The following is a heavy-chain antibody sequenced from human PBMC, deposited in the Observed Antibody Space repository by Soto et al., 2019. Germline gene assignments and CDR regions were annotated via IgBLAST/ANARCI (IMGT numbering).Heavy chain of an antibody. D-gene: IGHD6-19*01. CDR2: IYYSGST. CDR3: ASAVAGTHFAY. CDR1: GGSSSSYY. J-gene: IGHJ4*02. V-gene: IGHV4-59*01. Sequence: TLETLSLTCAVSGGSSSSYYWSWIRQPPGKGLEWIGYIYYSGSTNYNPSLKSRVTISVDTSKNQFSLKLSSVTAADTAVYYCASAVAGTHFAYWGQGTLVTVSS.